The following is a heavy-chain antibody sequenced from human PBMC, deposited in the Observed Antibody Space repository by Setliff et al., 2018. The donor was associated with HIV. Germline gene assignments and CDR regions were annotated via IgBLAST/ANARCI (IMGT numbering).Heavy chain of an antibody. CDR3: ARDGYYNSWSGYGYYYYYMDV. Sequence: ASVKVSCKASGYTFTSYYMHWVRQAPGQGLEWMGIINPSDGSTRYAQKFQGRVTMTRDTSTSTVYMELSSLRSEDTAVYYCARDGYYNSWSGYGYYYYYMDVWGKGTTVTVSS. V-gene: IGHV1-46*01. D-gene: IGHD3-3*01. J-gene: IGHJ6*03. CDR1: GYTFTSYY. CDR2: INPSDGST.